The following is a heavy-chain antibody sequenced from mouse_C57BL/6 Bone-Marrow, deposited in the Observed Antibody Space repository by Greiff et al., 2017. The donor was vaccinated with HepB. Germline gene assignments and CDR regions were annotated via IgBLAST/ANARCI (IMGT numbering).Heavy chain of an antibody. Sequence: DVQLVESGGGLVKPGGSLKLSCAASGFTFSDYGMHWVRQAPEKGLEWVAYISSGSSTNYYADTVKGRFPITRDNAKNTLFLQMTGLRSEDTAMYYCARPLLAYAMDYWGQGTSVTVSS. D-gene: IGHD1-1*01. CDR3: ARPLLAYAMDY. J-gene: IGHJ4*01. CDR1: GFTFSDYG. CDR2: ISSGSSTN. V-gene: IGHV5-17*01.